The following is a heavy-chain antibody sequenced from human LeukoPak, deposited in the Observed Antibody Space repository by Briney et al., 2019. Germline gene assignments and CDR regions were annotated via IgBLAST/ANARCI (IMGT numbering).Heavy chain of an antibody. CDR3: ARGGYYDSSGYYYVGYFHH. D-gene: IGHD3-22*01. CDR2: ISYDGDIK. Sequence: GGSLRLSCAASVFTFSTYAMYWVRQAPGKGLEWVASISYDGDIKYYADSVKGRFTISRDNAKNSLYVQMNSLRAEDTAVYYCARGGYYDSSGYYYVGYFHHWGQGTLVTVSS. V-gene: IGHV3-30-3*01. J-gene: IGHJ1*01. CDR1: VFTFSTYA.